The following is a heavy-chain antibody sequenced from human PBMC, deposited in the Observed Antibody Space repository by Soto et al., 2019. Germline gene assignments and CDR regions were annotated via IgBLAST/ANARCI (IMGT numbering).Heavy chain of an antibody. V-gene: IGHV2-26*01. J-gene: IGHJ6*03. CDR3: ARILFGRSVAGGYFYMDV. CDR1: GFSLSNGKVG. CDR2: IFSNDEK. Sequence: SGPTLVNPTETLTLTCTVSGFSLSNGKVGVSWIRQPPGKALEWLAHIFSNDEKSYRTSLKSRLTISEYTSKSQVVLTMTNVDPVDTATYYCARILFGRSVAGGYFYMDVWGKGTTVTVSS. D-gene: IGHD6-19*01.